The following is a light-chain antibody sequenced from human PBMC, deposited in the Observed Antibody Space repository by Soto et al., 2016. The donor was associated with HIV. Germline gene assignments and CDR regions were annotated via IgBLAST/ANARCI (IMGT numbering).Light chain of an antibody. CDR1: NIGSKS. J-gene: IGLJ2*01. Sequence: SYELTQPPSVSVAPGKTARITCGGNNIGSKSVHWYQQKPGQAPVLVVYGKNNRPSGIPDRFSGSSSGNTASLTITGAQAEDEADYYCNSRDSSGNVVFGGGTKLTVL. V-gene: IGLV3-21*01. CDR3: NSRDSSGNVV. CDR2: GKN.